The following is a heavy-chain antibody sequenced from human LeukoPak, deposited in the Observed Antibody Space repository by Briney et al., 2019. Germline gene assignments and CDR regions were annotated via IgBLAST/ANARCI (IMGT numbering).Heavy chain of an antibody. CDR2: IIPIFGTA. Sequence: SVKVSCKASGGTFSSYAISWVRQAPGQGLEWMGGIIPIFGTANYAQKFQGRVTITADESTSTAYMALSSLRSEDTAVYYCARATALFDAFDIWGQGTMVTVSS. CDR3: ARATALFDAFDI. V-gene: IGHV1-69*01. CDR1: GGTFSSYA. D-gene: IGHD4-17*01. J-gene: IGHJ3*02.